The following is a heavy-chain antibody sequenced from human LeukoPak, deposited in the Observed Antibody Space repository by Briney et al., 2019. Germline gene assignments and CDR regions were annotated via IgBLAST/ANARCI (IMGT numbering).Heavy chain of an antibody. V-gene: IGHV3-21*01. D-gene: IGHD3-9*01. CDR2: ITISSNFI. CDR1: GFTFTDYS. J-gene: IGHJ6*02. CDR3: ARDGHGDGFLTGYSYFGMDV. Sequence: GGSLRLSCAASGFTFTDYSMSWVRQAPGKGLEWVSSITISSNFIYYADSVKGRFTISRDNAKSSLFLQMNSLRAEDTAVYFCARDGHGDGFLTGYSYFGMDVWGQGTTVTVSS.